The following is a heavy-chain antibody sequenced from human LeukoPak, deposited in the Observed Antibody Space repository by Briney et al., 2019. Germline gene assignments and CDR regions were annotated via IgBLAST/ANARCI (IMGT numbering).Heavy chain of an antibody. D-gene: IGHD2-8*01. CDR3: ARVGSYCTNDICHDF. CDR2: ISAYNGNT. J-gene: IGHJ4*02. CDR1: GYTFTSYG. V-gene: IGHV1-18*01. Sequence: ASVKVSCKASGYTFTSYGISWVRQAPGQGLEWKGWISAYNGNTNYAQKLQGRVTMTTDTSTSTAYMELRSLRSDDTAVYYCARVGSYCTNDICHDFWGQGTLVTVSS.